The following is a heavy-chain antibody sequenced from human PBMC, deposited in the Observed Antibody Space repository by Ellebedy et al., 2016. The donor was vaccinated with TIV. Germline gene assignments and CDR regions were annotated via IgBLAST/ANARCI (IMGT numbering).Heavy chain of an antibody. CDR1: GDSVSSAGPT. CDR2: IYYRSTWYN. D-gene: IGHD6-13*01. V-gene: IGHV6-1*01. J-gene: IGHJ4*02. Sequence: SQTLPLTCAIPGDSVSSAGPTLHWIRQSPSRGLEWLGKIYYRSTWYNDYAASVKSRITINPDTSMNQFSLQLNSVAPEDTAVYYCARMGYSSTLPYLDYWGQGTLVTVSS. CDR3: ARMGYSSTLPYLDY.